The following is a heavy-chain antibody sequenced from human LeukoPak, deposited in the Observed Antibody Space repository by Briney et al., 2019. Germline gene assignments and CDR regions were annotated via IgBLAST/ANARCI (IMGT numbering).Heavy chain of an antibody. CDR1: GGTFSSYA. V-gene: IGHV1-69*04. CDR2: IIPILGIA. J-gene: IGHJ4*02. CDR3: ARGVYSSSWKVYYFDY. Sequence: SVKVSCKASGGTFSSYAISWVRQAPGQGLEWMGRIIPILGIANYAQKFQGRVTITAVKSTSTAYMELSSLRSEDTAVYYCARGVYSSSWKVYYFDYWGQGTLVTVSS. D-gene: IGHD6-13*01.